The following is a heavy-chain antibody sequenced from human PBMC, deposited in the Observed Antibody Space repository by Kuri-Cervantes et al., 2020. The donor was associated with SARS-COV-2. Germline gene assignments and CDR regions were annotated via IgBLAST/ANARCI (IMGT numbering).Heavy chain of an antibody. CDR1: GFLVSSNY. CDR3: AREGALRFLERGYGMDV. Sequence: GESLKISCAASGFLVSSNYMTWVRQAPGKGLEWVSVIYTGGTTRYADSVKGRFTISRDNSKNTVYLQMNSLRPEDTAVYYCAREGALRFLERGYGMDVWGQGTTVTVSS. J-gene: IGHJ6*02. D-gene: IGHD3-3*01. V-gene: IGHV3-53*01. CDR2: IYTGGTT.